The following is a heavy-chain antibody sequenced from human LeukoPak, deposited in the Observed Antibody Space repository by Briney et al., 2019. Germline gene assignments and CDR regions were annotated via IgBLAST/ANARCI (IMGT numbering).Heavy chain of an antibody. CDR3: ARHVGIHLWSLYFDY. CDR1: GGSISSYY. D-gene: IGHD5-18*01. Sequence: PSETLSLTCIVSGGSISSYYWSWIRQPPGKGLEWIGYLYSSGSTDYNPSLKSRVTISLDTSNHQFSLKLTSVTAADTAVYYCARHVGIHLWSLYFDYWGQGSLVTVSS. CDR2: LYSSGST. J-gene: IGHJ4*02. V-gene: IGHV4-59*12.